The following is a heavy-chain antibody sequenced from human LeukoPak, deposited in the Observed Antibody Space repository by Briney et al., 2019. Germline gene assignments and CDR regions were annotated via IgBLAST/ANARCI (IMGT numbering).Heavy chain of an antibody. J-gene: IGHJ4*02. Sequence: GGSLRLSCAASGFTFSIYSMNWVRQAPGKGLEWASFISSSSSYIYYADSVKGRFTISRDNAKNSLYLQMNSLRAEDTAVYYCASQKDGSGWYAPFDYWGQGTLVTVSS. CDR2: ISSSSSYI. CDR3: ASQKDGSGWYAPFDY. D-gene: IGHD6-19*01. CDR1: GFTFSIYS. V-gene: IGHV3-21*01.